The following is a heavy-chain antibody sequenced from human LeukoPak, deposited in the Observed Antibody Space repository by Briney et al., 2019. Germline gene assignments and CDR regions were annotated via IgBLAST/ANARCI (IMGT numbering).Heavy chain of an antibody. CDR2: IIHSGST. CDR3: ARDSALSRGQLGTPRGRTPGYYFDY. D-gene: IGHD2/OR15-2a*01. CDR1: GGSFSGYY. V-gene: IGHV4-34*12. J-gene: IGHJ4*02. Sequence: SETLSLTCAVYGGSFSGYYWSWIRQPPGKGLEWIGDIIHSGSTNYNPSLKSRVTISVDTSKNQFSLKLSSVTAADTAVYYCARDSALSRGQLGTPRGRTPGYYFDYWGQGTLVTVSS.